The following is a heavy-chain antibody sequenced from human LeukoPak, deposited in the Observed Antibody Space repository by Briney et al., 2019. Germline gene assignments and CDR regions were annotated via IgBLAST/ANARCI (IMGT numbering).Heavy chain of an antibody. V-gene: IGHV3-23*01. CDR1: GFTFSSYA. D-gene: IGHD2-8*01. CDR3: AKTVYAIRAEGYYYVDV. Sequence: GGSLRLSCAASGFTFSSYAMSWVRQAPGKGLEWVSAISGSGGNTYYADSVKGRFTISRDNSKNTLYLQMNSLRAEDTAVYYCAKTVYAIRAEGYYYVDVWGKGTTVTVSS. J-gene: IGHJ6*03. CDR2: ISGSGGNT.